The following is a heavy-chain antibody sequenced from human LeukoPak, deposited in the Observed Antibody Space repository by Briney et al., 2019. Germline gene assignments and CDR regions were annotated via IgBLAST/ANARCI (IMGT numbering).Heavy chain of an antibody. CDR1: GYNFTTYW. J-gene: IGHJ3*02. CDR2: IYPDDSDT. D-gene: IGHD3-10*01. CDR3: ARTMVRADAFDI. Sequence: GESLKISCKGSGYNFTTYWIAWVRQMPEKGLEWMGIIYPDDSDTRYSPSFQGQVTISADKSISTAYLQWSSLKASDTAMYYCARTMVRADAFDIWGQGTMVTVSS. V-gene: IGHV5-51*01.